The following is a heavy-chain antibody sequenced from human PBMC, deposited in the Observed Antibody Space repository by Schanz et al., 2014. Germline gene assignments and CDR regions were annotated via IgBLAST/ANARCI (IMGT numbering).Heavy chain of an antibody. CDR1: GYSFTSYY. J-gene: IGHJ6*02. V-gene: IGHV1-46*01. CDR3: ESDTYSASYFPSPPLYGLDV. CDR2: INPSGGST. Sequence: QVQLVQSGAEVKKPGASVKVSCKAFGYSFTSYYIHWVRQAPGQGLEWMATINPSGGSTSFAQKSQGXLTMITATSNSTVNMELTSLSSEDPAVYYCESDTYSASYFPSPPLYGLDVWGQGTTVTVSS. D-gene: IGHD1-26*01.